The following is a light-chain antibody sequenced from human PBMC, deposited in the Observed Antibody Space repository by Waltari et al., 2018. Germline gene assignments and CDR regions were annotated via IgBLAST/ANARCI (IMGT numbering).Light chain of an antibody. CDR3: QQRTNWPGVT. J-gene: IGKJ4*01. CDR2: GAS. V-gene: IGKV3-11*01. Sequence: IVLTQSPATLSLSPGERAILSCRDSQSVSGSLAWYQQKPGQAPRLLIFGASKRAIGIPARFSGSGSGTDFTLTISGLESEDFAVYFCQQRTNWPGVTFGGGTKVEIK. CDR1: QSVSGS.